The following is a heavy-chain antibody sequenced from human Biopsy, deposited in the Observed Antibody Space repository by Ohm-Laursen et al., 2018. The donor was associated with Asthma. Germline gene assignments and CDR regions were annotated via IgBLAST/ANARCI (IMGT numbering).Heavy chain of an antibody. D-gene: IGHD3-3*02. CDR3: ARTFHFWSPYHAEHYQL. Sequence: SLRLSCAASGFTFADYGMSWVRQAPGKGLDWVSGFNWNGGSTGYADSVKGRFTISRDNAKNSLYLQMNSLRAEDTAVYYCARTFHFWSPYHAEHYQLWGQGTLVTVPS. V-gene: IGHV3-20*04. CDR1: GFTFADYG. J-gene: IGHJ1*01. CDR2: FNWNGGST.